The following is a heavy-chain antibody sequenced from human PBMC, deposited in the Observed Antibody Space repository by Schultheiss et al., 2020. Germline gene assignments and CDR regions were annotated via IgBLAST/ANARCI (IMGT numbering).Heavy chain of an antibody. Sequence: SETLSLTCAVYGGSFSGYYWSWIRQPPGKGLEWIGEINHSGSTNYNPSLKSRVTISVDTSKNQFSLKLSSVTAADTAVYYCARASPGYYYYYGMDVWGKGTTVTVSS. J-gene: IGHJ6*04. CDR2: INHSGST. CDR1: GGSFSGYY. V-gene: IGHV4-34*01. CDR3: ARASPGYYYYYGMDV.